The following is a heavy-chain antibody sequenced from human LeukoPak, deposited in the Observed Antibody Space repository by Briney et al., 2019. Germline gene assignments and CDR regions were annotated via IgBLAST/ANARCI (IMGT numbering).Heavy chain of an antibody. Sequence: GGSLRLSCAASGFTFSDYYMSWIRQVPGKGLEWVSYISSSGSTIYYADSVKGRFTISRDNAKNSLYLQMNSLRAEDTAVYYCARVPTVTSTHDAFDIWGQGTVVTVSS. J-gene: IGHJ3*02. CDR3: ARVPTVTSTHDAFDI. CDR1: GFTFSDYY. CDR2: ISSSGSTI. D-gene: IGHD4-17*01. V-gene: IGHV3-11*01.